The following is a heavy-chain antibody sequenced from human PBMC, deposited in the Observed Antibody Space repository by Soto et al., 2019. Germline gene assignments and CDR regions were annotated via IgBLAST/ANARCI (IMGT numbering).Heavy chain of an antibody. CDR3: AREAQTYSGMDV. Sequence: QVHLEQSGAEMRKPGASVKVSCKASGYTFTSYYIHWVRQAPGQGLEWLGVINPTDNRKTYAQIFQGRVTMTRDTSTSTVYMDLRSLRSEDTAIYYCAREAQTYSGMDVWGQGTTVTVSS. J-gene: IGHJ6*02. CDR2: INPTDNRK. V-gene: IGHV1-46*01. CDR1: GYTFTSYY.